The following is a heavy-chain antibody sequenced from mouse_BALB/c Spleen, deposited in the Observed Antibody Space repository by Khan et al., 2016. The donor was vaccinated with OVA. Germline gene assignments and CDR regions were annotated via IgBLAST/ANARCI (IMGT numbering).Heavy chain of an antibody. Sequence: QLEESGPGLVKPSQSLSLTCTVTVYSITSDYAWNWIRQFPGNKLEWMGYIHYSGSTSYIPSLKSRISITRDTSKNQFFLHLNSVTSEDTATYYWARGRAYWGQGTLVTVSA. V-gene: IGHV3-2*02. CDR2: IHYSGST. J-gene: IGHJ3*01. CDR1: VYSITSDYA. D-gene: IGHD3-3*01. CDR3: ARGRAY.